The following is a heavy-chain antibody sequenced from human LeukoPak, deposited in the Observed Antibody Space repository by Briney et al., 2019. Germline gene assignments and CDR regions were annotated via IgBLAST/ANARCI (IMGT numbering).Heavy chain of an antibody. J-gene: IGHJ4*02. CDR1: GGSISSYY. V-gene: IGHV4-59*08. CDR2: IYYSGST. CDR3: ARHDDSSGYWYYFDY. D-gene: IGHD3-22*01. Sequence: SETLSLTCTVSGGSISSYYWSWIRQPPGKGLEWIGYIYYSGSTNYNPSLKSRVTISVDTSKNQFSLKLSSVTAADTAVYYCARHDDSSGYWYYFDYWGQGILVTVSS.